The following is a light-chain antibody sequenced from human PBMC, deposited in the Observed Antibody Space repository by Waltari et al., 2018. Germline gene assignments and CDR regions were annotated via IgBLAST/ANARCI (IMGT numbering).Light chain of an antibody. CDR3: SSQTLDGLVL. J-gene: IGLJ2*01. CDR2: DVT. CDR1: GSAVGASDS. Sequence: QSALTQPASVSGSPGQSITLSCSGVGSAVGASDSVSWHQHHPGKPPQVIIYDVTNRPSGASARFSASKSANAASLTISRLQPEDEADYFCSSQTLDGLVLFGGGTRLTVL. V-gene: IGLV2-14*03.